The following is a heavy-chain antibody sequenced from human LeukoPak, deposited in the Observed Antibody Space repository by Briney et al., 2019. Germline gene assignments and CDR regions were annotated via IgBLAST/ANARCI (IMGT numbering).Heavy chain of an antibody. CDR2: INHSGST. J-gene: IGHJ5*02. Sequence: SETLSLTCAVYGGSFSGYYWSWIRQPPGKGLEWIGEINHSGSTNYNPSLKSRVTISVDTSKNQFSLKLSSVTAADTAVYYCARARNMITFGGVGWFDPWGQGTLVTVSS. V-gene: IGHV4-34*01. D-gene: IGHD3-16*01. CDR3: ARARNMITFGGVGWFDP. CDR1: GGSFSGYY.